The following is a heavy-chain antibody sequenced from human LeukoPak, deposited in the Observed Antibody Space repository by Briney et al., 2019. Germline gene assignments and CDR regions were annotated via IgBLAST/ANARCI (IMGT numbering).Heavy chain of an antibody. CDR3: ARVFRGNYYYGMDV. J-gene: IGHJ6*02. CDR2: LSYDGSNP. Sequence: PGRSLRLSCAASGFSFNNYAMHWVRQAPGKGLEWVAILSYDGSNPYYTDSVKGRFSISRDTSKNTLYLQMNSLRAEDTGLYYCARVFRGNYYYGMDVWGQGTTATVSS. V-gene: IGHV3-30-3*01. CDR1: GFSFNNYA.